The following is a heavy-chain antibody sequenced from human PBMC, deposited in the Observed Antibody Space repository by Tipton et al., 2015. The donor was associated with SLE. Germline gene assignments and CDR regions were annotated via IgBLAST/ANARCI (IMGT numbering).Heavy chain of an antibody. J-gene: IGHJ4*02. V-gene: IGHV3-74*01. CDR2: IDHDGSGT. Sequence: SLRLSCAASGFTFNNYWMHWFRQVPGKGLEWVSRIDHDGSGTSYADSVEDRFTISRDNTKKTLYLQMNSLRAGDTAVYYGARAVADWGWLVVYWGRGTQVTVSS. CDR1: GFTFNNYW. D-gene: IGHD6-19*01. CDR3: ARAVADWGWLVVY.